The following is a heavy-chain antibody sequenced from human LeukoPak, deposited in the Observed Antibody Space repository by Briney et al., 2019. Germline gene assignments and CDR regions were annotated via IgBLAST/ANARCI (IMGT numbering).Heavy chain of an antibody. Sequence: GGSLRLSCAASGFTFSSYGMHWVRQAPGKGLEWVAFIWYDGSKQYYADSVKGRFTISRDNSKNTLYLQMNSLRAEDTAVYYCARGRYCTSTSCYTVWSVNYYYYMDVWGKGTTVTVSS. CDR1: GFTFSSYG. D-gene: IGHD2-2*02. V-gene: IGHV3-33*01. CDR2: IWYDGSKQ. CDR3: ARGRYCTSTSCYTVWSVNYYYYMDV. J-gene: IGHJ6*03.